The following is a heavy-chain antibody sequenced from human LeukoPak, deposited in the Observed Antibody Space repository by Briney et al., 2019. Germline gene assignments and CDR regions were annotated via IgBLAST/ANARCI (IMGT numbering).Heavy chain of an antibody. V-gene: IGHV4-59*01. Sequence: SETLSLTCTVSGGSISSYYWSWIRQPPGKGLEWIGYIYYSGSTIYSPSLKSRVTISIDTSKNRFSLKLSSVTAADTAVYYCARVTYYYDASGYYGYYFDSWGQGTLVTVSS. CDR3: ARVTYYYDASGYYGYYFDS. CDR1: GGSISSYY. D-gene: IGHD3-22*01. CDR2: IYYSGST. J-gene: IGHJ4*02.